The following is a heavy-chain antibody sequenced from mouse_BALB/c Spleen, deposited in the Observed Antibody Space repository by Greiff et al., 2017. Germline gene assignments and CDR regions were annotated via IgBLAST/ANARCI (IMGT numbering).Heavy chain of an antibody. D-gene: IGHD2-1*01. CDR2: SRNKANDYTT. Sequence: EVQLVESGGGLVQPGGSLRLSCATSGFPFSDFYMEWVRQPPGKRLEWIAASRNKANDYTTEYSTSVKGRFIVSRDTSQSILYLQMNALRAEDAAVYYCARDAYYGNLAYWGQGTLVTVSA. V-gene: IGHV7-1*02. J-gene: IGHJ3*01. CDR3: ARDAYYGNLAY. CDR1: GFPFSDFY.